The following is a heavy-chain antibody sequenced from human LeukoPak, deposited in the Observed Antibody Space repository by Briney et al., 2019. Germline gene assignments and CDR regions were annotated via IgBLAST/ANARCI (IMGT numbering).Heavy chain of an antibody. D-gene: IGHD3-22*01. J-gene: IGHJ4*02. V-gene: IGHV3-23*01. CDR1: GFTFSSDA. Sequence: GGSLRLSCAASGFTFSSDAMTWVRQAPGKGLEWVLTITGSDDPTYYADCVKGRFTISRDYSKNTLHFHMNSLRVEDTAIYYCAKGPGLHSGYLPDYGRQGNLVTVSS. CDR2: ITGSDDPT. CDR3: AKGPGLHSGYLPDY.